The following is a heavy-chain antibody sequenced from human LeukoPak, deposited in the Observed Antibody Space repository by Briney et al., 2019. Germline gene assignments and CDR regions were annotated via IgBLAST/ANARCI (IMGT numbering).Heavy chain of an antibody. D-gene: IGHD5-24*01. Sequence: PSETLSLTCTVSGGSISSSIYYWGWIRQPPGKGLEWIGSIYYSGSTYYNPSLKSRVTISVDTSKNQFSLKLSSVTAADTAVYYCAREEMARTIDYWGQGTLVTVSS. V-gene: IGHV4-39*02. CDR3: AREEMARTIDY. CDR1: GGSISSSIYY. CDR2: IYYSGST. J-gene: IGHJ4*02.